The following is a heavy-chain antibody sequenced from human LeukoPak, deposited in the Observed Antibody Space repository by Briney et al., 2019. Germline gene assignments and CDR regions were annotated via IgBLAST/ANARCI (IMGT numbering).Heavy chain of an antibody. Sequence: GASVKVSCKASGYTFTSYDINWVRQATGQGLEWMGWINPNSGGTNYAQKFQGRVTMTRDTSISTAYMELSRLRSDDTAVYYCARVSDILTGYSSVYYFDYWGQGTLVTVSS. CDR3: ARVSDILTGYSSVYYFDY. J-gene: IGHJ4*02. CDR2: INPNSGGT. D-gene: IGHD3-9*01. V-gene: IGHV1-2*02. CDR1: GYTFTSYD.